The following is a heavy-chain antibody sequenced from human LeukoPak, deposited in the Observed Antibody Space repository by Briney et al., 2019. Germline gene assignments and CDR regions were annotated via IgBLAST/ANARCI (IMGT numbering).Heavy chain of an antibody. J-gene: IGHJ4*02. CDR1: GFTFTNSA. CDR2: IVVGSGST. CDR3: AASMRCSGGSCYGVFDY. Sequence: SVKFSCKASGFTFTNSAMQWVRQARGQRLEWIGWIVVGSGSTNYAQKFQERVTITRDMSTSTAYMELSSLRSEDTAVYYCAASMRCSGGSCYGVFDYWGQGTLVTVSS. D-gene: IGHD2-15*01. V-gene: IGHV1-58*02.